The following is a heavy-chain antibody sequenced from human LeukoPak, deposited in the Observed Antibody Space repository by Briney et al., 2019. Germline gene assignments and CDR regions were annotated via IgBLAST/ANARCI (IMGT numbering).Heavy chain of an antibody. CDR2: INTDGRTT. J-gene: IGHJ5*02. Sequence: GGSLRLSCAASGFPFNNYWMYWVRQAPGKGLVWVSSINTDGRTTRYAASVQGRFTISRDNAKNTLYLQMNSLSGDDTAVYYCARAGASGWYAAWWFDPWGQGSLVTVSS. CDR3: ARAGASGWYAAWWFDP. V-gene: IGHV3-74*01. D-gene: IGHD6-19*01. CDR1: GFPFNNYW.